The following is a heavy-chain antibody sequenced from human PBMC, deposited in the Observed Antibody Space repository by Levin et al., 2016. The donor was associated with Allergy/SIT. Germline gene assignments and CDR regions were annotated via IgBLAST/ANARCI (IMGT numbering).Heavy chain of an antibody. CDR2: ISAYNGNT. CDR3: ARPSRPPTRGGGHKYFYYGTDV. CDR1: GYTFTSYG. J-gene: IGHJ6*02. D-gene: IGHD4-23*01. Sequence: ASVKVSCKASGYTFTSYGISWVRQAPGQGLEWMGWISAYNGNTNYAQKLQGRVTMTTDTSTSTAYMELRSLRSEDTAVYYCARPSRPPTRGGGHKYFYYGTDVWDQGTTVTVSS. V-gene: IGHV1-18*01.